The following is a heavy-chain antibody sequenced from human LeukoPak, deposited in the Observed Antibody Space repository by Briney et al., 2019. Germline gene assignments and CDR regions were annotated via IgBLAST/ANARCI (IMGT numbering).Heavy chain of an antibody. CDR2: IYYSGTT. J-gene: IGHJ4*02. CDR3: ARQTAKNVDTARFDS. V-gene: IGHV4-59*08. Sequence: PSETLSLTCAVSGDSISNYYWSWIRQPPGKGLEWIGYIYYSGTTNYSPSLNSRVNISLDTAKNQFSLRLSSVTAADTAVYYCARQTAKNVDTARFDSWGQGTLVTVSS. D-gene: IGHD5-18*01. CDR1: GDSISNYY.